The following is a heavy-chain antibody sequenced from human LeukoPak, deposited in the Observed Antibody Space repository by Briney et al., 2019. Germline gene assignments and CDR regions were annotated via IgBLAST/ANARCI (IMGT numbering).Heavy chain of an antibody. V-gene: IGHV3-74*01. Sequence: PGGSLRLSCAASGFTFSSYWMHWVRQAPGKGLVWVSRINSDGSSTSYADSVKGRFTISRDNSKNTLYLQMNSLRAEDTAVYYCAKDRNGYNWNDHGGFDIWGQGTMVTVSS. D-gene: IGHD1-20*01. CDR1: GFTFSSYW. CDR2: INSDGSST. CDR3: AKDRNGYNWNDHGGFDI. J-gene: IGHJ3*02.